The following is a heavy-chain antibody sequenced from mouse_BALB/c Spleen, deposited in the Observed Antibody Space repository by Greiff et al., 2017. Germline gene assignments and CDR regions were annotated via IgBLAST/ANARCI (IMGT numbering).Heavy chain of an antibody. J-gene: IGHJ3*01. CDR1: GFSLTGYG. CDR3: AREGGGWFAY. V-gene: IGHV2-6-7*01. Sequence: QVQLKESGPGLVAPSQSLSITCTASGFSLTGYGVNWVRQPPGKGLEWLGMIWGDGSTDYHSALKSRLSISKDNSKNQFFLKMNSLQTDDTARYYCAREGGGWFAYWGQGTLVTVSA. CDR2: IWGDGST.